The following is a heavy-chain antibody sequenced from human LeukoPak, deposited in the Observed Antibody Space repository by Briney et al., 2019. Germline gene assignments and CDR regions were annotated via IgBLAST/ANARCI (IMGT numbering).Heavy chain of an antibody. Sequence: SETLSLTCTVSGDSVSSGGYYWSWIRQPPGKGLGWIGYIYYNGNTNYNPSLKTRVTISVDTSKNNFSLKLSSVTAADTAVYYCARDRMQQRNFDYWGQGTLVTVSS. CDR1: GDSVSSGGYY. CDR3: ARDRMQQRNFDY. CDR2: IYYNGNT. D-gene: IGHD6-13*01. V-gene: IGHV4-61*03. J-gene: IGHJ4*02.